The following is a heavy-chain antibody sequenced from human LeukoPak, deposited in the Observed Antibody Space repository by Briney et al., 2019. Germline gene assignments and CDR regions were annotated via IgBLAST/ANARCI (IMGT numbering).Heavy chain of an antibody. CDR3: ARAHYRYCTSTSCLGDFDY. V-gene: IGHV1-46*01. J-gene: IGHJ4*02. Sequence: ASVKVSCKASRYTLTGYYMHWVRQAPGQGLEWMGIINPSDGTTSYAQKFQARVTMTRDTSANTVYMELSSLRSEDTAVYYCARAHYRYCTSTSCLGDFDYWGQGTLVTVSS. D-gene: IGHD2-2*01. CDR2: INPSDGTT. CDR1: RYTLTGYY.